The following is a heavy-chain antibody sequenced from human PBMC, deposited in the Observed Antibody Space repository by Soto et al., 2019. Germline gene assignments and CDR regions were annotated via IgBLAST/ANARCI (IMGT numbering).Heavy chain of an antibody. D-gene: IGHD3-10*01. Sequence: ASVKVSCKASGGTFSSYAISWVRQAPGQGLEWMGGIIPIFGTANYAQKFQGRVTITADESTSTAYMELSSLRSEDTAVYYCARDFPNYYGSGSPDWGQGTLVTVSS. CDR1: GGTFSSYA. V-gene: IGHV1-69*13. J-gene: IGHJ4*02. CDR3: ARDFPNYYGSGSPD. CDR2: IIPIFGTA.